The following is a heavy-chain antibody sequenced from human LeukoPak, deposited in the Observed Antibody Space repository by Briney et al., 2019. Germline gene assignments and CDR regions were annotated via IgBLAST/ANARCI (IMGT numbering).Heavy chain of an antibody. CDR3: AGAHSSSWRNFDF. D-gene: IGHD6-13*01. CDR2: TSDDGSSK. CDR1: GFTFSTYA. Sequence: GGSLRLSCAASGFTFSTYAMHWVRQAPGKGLEWVAVTSDDGSSKSYADSVKGRFTISRDNSKNTLYLQMNSLRAEDTAVYYCAGAHSSSWRNFDFWGQGTLVTVSS. J-gene: IGHJ4*02. V-gene: IGHV3-30-3*01.